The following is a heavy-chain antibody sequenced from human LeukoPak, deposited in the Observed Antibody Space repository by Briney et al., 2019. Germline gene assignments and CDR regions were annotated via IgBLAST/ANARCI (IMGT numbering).Heavy chain of an antibody. CDR2: IYGDGSFT. D-gene: IGHD5-12*01. Sequence: GGSLRLSCAASGFTFSNFWMHWVRQAPGKGLVWVALIYGDGSFTRYADSVKGRFTISRDNAKSTLFLQMNSLRVEDTAVYYCAKLSSYWSFDYWGQGSLVTVSS. J-gene: IGHJ4*02. V-gene: IGHV3-74*01. CDR1: GFTFSNFW. CDR3: AKLSSYWSFDY.